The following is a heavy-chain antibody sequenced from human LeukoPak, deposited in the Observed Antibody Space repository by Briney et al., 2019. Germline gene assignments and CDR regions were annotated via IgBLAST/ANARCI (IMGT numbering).Heavy chain of an antibody. D-gene: IGHD2-2*01. CDR1: GGSISSGSYY. V-gene: IGHV4-61*02. CDR2: IYTSGST. J-gene: IGHJ6*03. Sequence: PSETLSLTCTVSGGSISSGSYYWSRIRQPAGKGLEWIGRIYTSGSTNYNPSLKSRVTISIDTSKNQFSLKLNSVTAADTAVYYCARDRDIVVVPAAMGRDYYYYYMDVWGKGTTVTVSS. CDR3: ARDRDIVVVPAAMGRDYYYYYMDV.